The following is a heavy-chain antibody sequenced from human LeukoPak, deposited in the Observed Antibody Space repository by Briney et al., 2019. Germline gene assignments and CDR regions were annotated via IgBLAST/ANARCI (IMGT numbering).Heavy chain of an antibody. CDR3: ARKNAVVVAATLLNYFDY. D-gene: IGHD2-15*01. Sequence: SETLSLTCAVYGGSFSGYYWSWIRQPPGKGLEWIGEINHSGSTNYNPSLKSRVTISVDTSKNQFSLKLSSVTAADTAVYYCARKNAVVVAATLLNYFDYWGQGTLVTVSS. J-gene: IGHJ4*02. V-gene: IGHV4-34*01. CDR1: GGSFSGYY. CDR2: INHSGST.